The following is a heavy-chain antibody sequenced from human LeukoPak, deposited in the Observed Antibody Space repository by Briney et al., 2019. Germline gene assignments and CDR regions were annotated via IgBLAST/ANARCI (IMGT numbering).Heavy chain of an antibody. V-gene: IGHV3-30*04. D-gene: IGHD2-15*01. Sequence: GGSLRLSCAASGFTSSSYAMHWVRQAPGKGLEWVAVISYDGSNKYYADSVKGRFTISRDNSKNTLYLQMNSLRAEDTAVYYCARGYCSGGSCWESYGMDVWGKGTTVTVSS. CDR3: ARGYCSGGSCWESYGMDV. CDR2: ISYDGSNK. J-gene: IGHJ6*04. CDR1: GFTSSSYA.